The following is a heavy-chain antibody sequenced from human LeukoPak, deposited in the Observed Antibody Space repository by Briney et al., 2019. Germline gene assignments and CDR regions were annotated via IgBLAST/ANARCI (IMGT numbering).Heavy chain of an antibody. J-gene: IGHJ3*01. Sequence: SVKVSCKASGGTFSSYAISWVRQAPGQGLEWMGGIIPIFGTANYAQTFQGRVTITADKSTSTAYMELSSLRSDDTATFYCATASQWLVAIGADAFDFWGQGTMVTVSS. CDR3: ATASQWLVAIGADAFDF. D-gene: IGHD6-19*01. CDR1: GGTFSSYA. CDR2: IIPIFGTA. V-gene: IGHV1-69*06.